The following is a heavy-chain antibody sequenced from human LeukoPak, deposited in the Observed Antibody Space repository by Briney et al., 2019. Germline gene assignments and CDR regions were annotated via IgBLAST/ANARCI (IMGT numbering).Heavy chain of an antibody. CDR2: INHSGST. CDR1: GGSFSGYY. CDR3: ARTTVDYYYYYYIDV. V-gene: IGHV4-34*01. D-gene: IGHD4-11*01. J-gene: IGHJ6*03. Sequence: PPETLSLTCAVYGGSFSGYYWSWIRQPPGKGLEWIGEINHSGSTNYNPSLKSRVTISVDTSKNQFSLKLSSVTAADTAVYYCARTTVDYYYYYYIDVWGKGTTVTVSS.